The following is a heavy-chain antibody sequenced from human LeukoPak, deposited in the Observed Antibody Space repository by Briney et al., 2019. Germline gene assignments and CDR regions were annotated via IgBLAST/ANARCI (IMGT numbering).Heavy chain of an antibody. V-gene: IGHV4-31*03. D-gene: IGHD6-13*01. CDR3: ARGHPSSSWPYYYYYGMDV. CDR2: IYYSGST. Sequence: PSETLSLTCTVSGGSISSGGYYWSWIRQHPGKGLEWIGYIYYSGSTYYNPSLKSRVTISVDTSKNQFSLKLSSVTAADTAVYYCARGHPSSSWPYYYYYGMDVWGQGTTVTVSS. J-gene: IGHJ6*02. CDR1: GGSISSGGYY.